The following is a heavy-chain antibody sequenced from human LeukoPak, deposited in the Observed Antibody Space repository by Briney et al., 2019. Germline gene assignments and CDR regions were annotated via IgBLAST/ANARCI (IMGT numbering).Heavy chain of an antibody. CDR2: IYYSGST. V-gene: IGHV4-61*01. Sequence: SETLSLTCTVSGGSVSSGSYYWSWLRQPPGKGLEWIGYIYYSGSTNYNPSLKSRDTISVDTSRNQFSLKLSSVTAADTAMYYCARERYGDSVDYWGQGTLVTVSS. J-gene: IGHJ4*02. CDR3: ARERYGDSVDY. D-gene: IGHD4-17*01. CDR1: GGSVSSGSYY.